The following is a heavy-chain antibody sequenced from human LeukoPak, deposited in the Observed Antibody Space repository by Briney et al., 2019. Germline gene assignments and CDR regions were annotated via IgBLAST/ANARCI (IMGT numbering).Heavy chain of an antibody. Sequence: GRSLRLSCAASGFTVSSNYMSWVRQAPGKGLEWVSVIYSGGSTYYADSVKGRFTISRDNSKNTLYLQMNSLRAEDTAVYYCACYDSSGYYTGYFDYWGQGTLVTVSS. CDR3: ACYDSSGYYTGYFDY. CDR1: GFTVSSNY. CDR2: IYSGGST. J-gene: IGHJ4*02. V-gene: IGHV3-66*01. D-gene: IGHD3-22*01.